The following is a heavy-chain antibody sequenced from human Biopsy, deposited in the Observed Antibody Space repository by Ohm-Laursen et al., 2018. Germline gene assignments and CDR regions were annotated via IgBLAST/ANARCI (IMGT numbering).Heavy chain of an antibody. CDR3: ARHPTGFWFDP. V-gene: IGHV4-59*04. CDR1: GGSIISYY. J-gene: IGHJ5*02. Sequence: TLSLTCSVSGGSIISYYWTWIRQPPGKGLEWIGHVYNGGITNYNPSPQSRVTMSVDTSKNQFSLNLTSVTAADTAVYYCARHPTGFWFDPWGQGTLVIVSS. CDR2: VYNGGIT.